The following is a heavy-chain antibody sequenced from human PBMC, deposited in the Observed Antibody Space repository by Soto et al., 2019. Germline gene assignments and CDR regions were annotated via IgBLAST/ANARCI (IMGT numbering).Heavy chain of an antibody. CDR1: GYTFTSYG. CDR2: MSAYNGNT. Sequence: ASVKVSCKASGYTFTSYGISWVRQAPGQGLEWMGWMSAYNGNTNYAQKLQGRVTMTTDTSTSTANMELRSLRSDDTAVYYCARNGGSSWHEYYYYYGMDVWGQGTTVTVSS. CDR3: ARNGGSSWHEYYYYYGMDV. V-gene: IGHV1-18*04. D-gene: IGHD6-6*01. J-gene: IGHJ6*02.